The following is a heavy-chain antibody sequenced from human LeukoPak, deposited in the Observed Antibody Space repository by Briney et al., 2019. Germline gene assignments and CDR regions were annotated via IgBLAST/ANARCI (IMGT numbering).Heavy chain of an antibody. D-gene: IGHD3-22*01. CDR1: GGTFSSYA. V-gene: IGHV1-69*05. Sequence: SVKVSCKASGGTFSSYAISWVRQAPGQGLEWMGGMIPIFGTANYAQKFQGRVTITTDESTSTAYMELSSLRSEDTAVYYCTRSSYDSSGYYPLFSTFDIWGQGTIVTVSS. CDR3: TRSSYDSSGYYPLFSTFDI. J-gene: IGHJ3*02. CDR2: MIPIFGTA.